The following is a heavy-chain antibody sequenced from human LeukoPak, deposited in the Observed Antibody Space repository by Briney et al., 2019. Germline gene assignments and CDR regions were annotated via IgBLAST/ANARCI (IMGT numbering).Heavy chain of an antibody. D-gene: IGHD3-3*01. V-gene: IGHV4-59*01. CDR1: GASFSTNY. CDR2: VFDSGST. Sequence: SETLSLTCSVSGASFSTNYWSWIRQPPGRGLEWIGYVFDSGSTNYNPSLKSRVTISVDTSTKQFSLRLSSVTAADTAVYYCARSYDFWSGYYLDYWGQGTLVTVSS. CDR3: ARSYDFWSGYYLDY. J-gene: IGHJ4*02.